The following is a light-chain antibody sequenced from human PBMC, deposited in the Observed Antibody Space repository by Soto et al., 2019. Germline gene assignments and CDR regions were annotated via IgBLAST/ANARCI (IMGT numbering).Light chain of an antibody. J-gene: IGKJ2*01. Sequence: EIVMTQSPATLSVSPGERATLSCRASQSVSSYLAWYQQKPGLPPRLLIYDASTRATGIPYRFSGSGSGTDFTLTLSSLLSADFAVYYCQQYSNWPPLYTFGRGTQLEIK. CDR3: QQYSNWPPLYT. CDR1: QSVSSY. V-gene: IGKV3-15*01. CDR2: DAS.